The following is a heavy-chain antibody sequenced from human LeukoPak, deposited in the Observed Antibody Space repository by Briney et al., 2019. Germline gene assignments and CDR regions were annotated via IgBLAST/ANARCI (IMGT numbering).Heavy chain of an antibody. V-gene: IGHV4-31*03. D-gene: IGHD3-3*01. CDR1: GGSISSGGYY. J-gene: IGHJ6*02. Sequence: SQTLSLTCTVSGGSISSGGYYWSWIRQHPGKGLEWIGYIYYSGSTYYNPSLKSRVTISVDTSKNQFSLKLSSVTAADTAVYYCARYSLYDFWSGYYYGPYYYGMDVWGQGTTVTVSS. CDR2: IYYSGST. CDR3: ARYSLYDFWSGYYYGPYYYGMDV.